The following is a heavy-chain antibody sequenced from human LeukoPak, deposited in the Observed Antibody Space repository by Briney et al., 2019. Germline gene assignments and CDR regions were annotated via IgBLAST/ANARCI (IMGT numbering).Heavy chain of an antibody. V-gene: IGHV1-69*13. CDR1: GGTFTSYA. Sequence: ASVKVSCKASGGTFTSYAISWVRQAPGQGLEWMGGIIPIFSTANYAQKFQGRVTITADESTSTAYMELSSLRSEDAAVYYCARDTQWLGIDYWGQGTLVTVSS. CDR2: IIPIFSTA. CDR3: ARDTQWLGIDY. D-gene: IGHD6-19*01. J-gene: IGHJ4*02.